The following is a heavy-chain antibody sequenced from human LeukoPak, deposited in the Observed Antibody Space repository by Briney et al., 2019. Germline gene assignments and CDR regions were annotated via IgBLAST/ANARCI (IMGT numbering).Heavy chain of an antibody. CDR1: GGSISSDS. CDR3: ARERYSRGWYADS. CDR2: MYSSGST. J-gene: IGHJ4*02. V-gene: IGHV4-4*07. D-gene: IGHD6-19*01. Sequence: PSDTLSLTCTVPGGSISSDSWSWIRQPAGKGLEWIGRMYSSGSTDYNPSFKSRVTMSVDTSKEQFSLKLTSVTAADTAVYYCARERYSRGWYADSWGQGTLVTVSS.